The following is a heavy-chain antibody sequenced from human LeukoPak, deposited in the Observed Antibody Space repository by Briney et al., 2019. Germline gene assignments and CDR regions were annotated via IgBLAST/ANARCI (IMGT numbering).Heavy chain of an antibody. J-gene: IGHJ4*02. CDR2: IYYSGSA. CDR3: AVGTSYYGSEPDY. Sequence: SETLSLTCTVSGGSISSSGYYWSWIRQPPGKGLEWIGTIYYSGSAYYNPSLKTQVTISVDTSKNQFSLKLSSVTAADTAVYFCAVGTSYYGSEPDYWGQGTLVTVSS. D-gene: IGHD3-10*01. V-gene: IGHV4-39*01. CDR1: GGSISSSGYY.